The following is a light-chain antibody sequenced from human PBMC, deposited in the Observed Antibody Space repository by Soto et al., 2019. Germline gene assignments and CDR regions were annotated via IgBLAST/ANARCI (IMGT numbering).Light chain of an antibody. CDR2: DAS. J-gene: IGKJ1*01. CDR1: QSISNW. Sequence: DIQMTQSPSTLSASVGDRVTITCRASQSISNWLAWYQQKPGKAPKLLLFDASRLESGVPSRFSGSGSGTEFTLTISSLQPDDFATYYCEQYDTHSTFGQGTKVEI. CDR3: EQYDTHST. V-gene: IGKV1-5*01.